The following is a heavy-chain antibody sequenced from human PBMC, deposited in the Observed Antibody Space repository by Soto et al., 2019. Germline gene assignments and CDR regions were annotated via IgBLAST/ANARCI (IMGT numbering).Heavy chain of an antibody. CDR3: ARQVGVVRGDAFDI. Sequence: QVQLVESGGGVVQPGRSLRLSCAASGFTFSSYAMHWVRQAPGKGLEWVAVISYDGSNKYYADSVKGRFTISRDNSKNTLYLQMNSLRAEDTAVYYCARQVGVVRGDAFDIWGQGTMVTVSS. J-gene: IGHJ3*02. CDR1: GFTFSSYA. V-gene: IGHV3-30-3*01. D-gene: IGHD3-10*01. CDR2: ISYDGSNK.